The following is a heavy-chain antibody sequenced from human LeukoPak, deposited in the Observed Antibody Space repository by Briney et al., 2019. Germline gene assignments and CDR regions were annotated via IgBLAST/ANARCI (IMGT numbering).Heavy chain of an antibody. CDR3: AKTKGYFDY. D-gene: IGHD1/OR15-1a*01. Sequence: SETLSLTCAVYGGSFSGYYWSWIRQPPGKGLEWIGEINHSGSTNYNPSLKSRVTMPVDTSKNQFSLKLSSVTAADTAVYYCAKTKGYFDYWGQGTLVTVSS. V-gene: IGHV4-34*01. CDR2: INHSGST. CDR1: GGSFSGYY. J-gene: IGHJ4*02.